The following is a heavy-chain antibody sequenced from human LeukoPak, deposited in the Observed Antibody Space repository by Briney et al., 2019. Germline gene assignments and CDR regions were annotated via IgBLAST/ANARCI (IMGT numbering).Heavy chain of an antibody. Sequence: PGGSLRLSCAASGFTFSSYEMNWVRQAPGKGLEWVSYISSSGSTIYYADSVKGRFTISRDNAKNSLYLQMNSLRAEDTAVYYCARVGATRGIVVDPFDYWGQGTLVSVSS. V-gene: IGHV3-48*03. CDR3: ARVGATRGIVVDPFDY. D-gene: IGHD3-22*01. J-gene: IGHJ4*02. CDR2: ISSSGSTI. CDR1: GFTFSSYE.